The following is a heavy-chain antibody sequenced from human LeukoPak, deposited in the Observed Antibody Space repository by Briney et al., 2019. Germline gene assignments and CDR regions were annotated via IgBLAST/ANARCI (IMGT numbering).Heavy chain of an antibody. D-gene: IGHD5-18*01. Sequence: GGSLRLSCAASGFTVSSNYMSWVRQAPGKGLECVSVIYSGGSTYYADSVKGRFTISRDNSKNTLYLQMNSLRAEDTAVYYCAKARGYSYGFSADYWGQGTLVTVSS. J-gene: IGHJ4*02. CDR2: IYSGGST. CDR3: AKARGYSYGFSADY. V-gene: IGHV3-53*01. CDR1: GFTVSSNY.